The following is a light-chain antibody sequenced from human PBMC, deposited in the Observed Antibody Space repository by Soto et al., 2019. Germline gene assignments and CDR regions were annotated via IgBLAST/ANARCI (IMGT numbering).Light chain of an antibody. CDR3: QLYANSPLFS. Sequence: EIVLTQSPGTLSLSPGERATLSCRASQSISSDYLAWYQQKPGQAPRLLIYAASSRATGIPDRFGGSGSGTSFSLSSSRLEPADFAVYYYQLYANSPLFSFGPGTKVDIK. CDR2: AAS. CDR1: QSISSDY. J-gene: IGKJ3*01. V-gene: IGKV3-20*01.